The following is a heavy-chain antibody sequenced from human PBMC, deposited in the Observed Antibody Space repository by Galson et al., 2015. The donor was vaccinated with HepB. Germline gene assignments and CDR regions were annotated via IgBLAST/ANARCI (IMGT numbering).Heavy chain of an antibody. CDR2: ISSSGSTI. Sequence: SLRLSCAASGLTFSDYYMSWIRQPPGKGLEWVSYISSSGSTIYYADSVKGRFTISRDNAKNSLHLQMNSLRAEDTAVYYCARQAVGVGLDAFDIWGQGTMVTVSS. J-gene: IGHJ3*02. V-gene: IGHV3-11*01. D-gene: IGHD1-26*01. CDR3: ARQAVGVGLDAFDI. CDR1: GLTFSDYY.